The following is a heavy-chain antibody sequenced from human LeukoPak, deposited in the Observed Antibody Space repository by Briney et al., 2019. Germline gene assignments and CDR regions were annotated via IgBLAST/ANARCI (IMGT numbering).Heavy chain of an antibody. J-gene: IGHJ5*02. V-gene: IGHV1-2*02. CDR3: ARCTIFGVAASWFDP. CDR2: INPNSGGT. Sequence: ASVKVSCKASGYTFTGYYMHWVRQAPGQGLERMGWINPNSGGTNYAQKFQGRVTMTRDTSISTAYMELSRLRSDDTAVYYCARCTIFGVAASWFDPWGQGTLVTVSS. D-gene: IGHD3-3*01. CDR1: GYTFTGYY.